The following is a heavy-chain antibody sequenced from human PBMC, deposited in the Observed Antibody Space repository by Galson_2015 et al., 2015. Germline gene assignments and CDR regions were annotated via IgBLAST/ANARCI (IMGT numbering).Heavy chain of an antibody. V-gene: IGHV2-5*02. CDR1: GFSLSTSGVG. J-gene: IGHJ4*02. D-gene: IGHD2-15*01. Sequence: PALVKPTQPLALTCTFSGFSLSTSGVGVGWIRQPPGKALEWLALIYWGDDKRYSPSLKSRRTITKDTSKNQVVLTMTNMDPVDTATYYCAHSRFSSVRWGQGTLVTVSS. CDR3: AHSRFSSVR. CDR2: IYWGDDK.